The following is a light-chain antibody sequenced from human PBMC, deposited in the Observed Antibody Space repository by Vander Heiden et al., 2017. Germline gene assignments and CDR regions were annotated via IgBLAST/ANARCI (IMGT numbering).Light chain of an antibody. CDR1: QNINFN. Sequence: DIVVTQSPATLSLSPGERATLSCWASQNINFNLAWHQQRPGKAPRLLIYGASTRATGVPDRFSGSGSGTEFTLTISSLQSEDSAVYYCQHYNNWPPAFGGGTKVEIK. CDR3: QHYNNWPPA. V-gene: IGKV3-15*01. CDR2: GAS. J-gene: IGKJ4*01.